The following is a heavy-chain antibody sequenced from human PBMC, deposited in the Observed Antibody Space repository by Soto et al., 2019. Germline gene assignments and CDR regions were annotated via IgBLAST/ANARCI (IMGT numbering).Heavy chain of an antibody. D-gene: IGHD6-19*01. CDR3: ASGGIAVAGTGGDY. J-gene: IGHJ4*02. CDR1: GGTFSSYA. CDR2: IIPIFGTA. V-gene: IGHV1-69*01. Sequence: QVQLVQSGAEVKKPGSSVKVSCKASGGTFSSYAISWVRQAPGQGLEWMGGIIPIFGTANYAQKFQGRVTITADESTSTACRELSSLRSEDTAVYYCASGGIAVAGTGGDYWGQGTLVTVSS.